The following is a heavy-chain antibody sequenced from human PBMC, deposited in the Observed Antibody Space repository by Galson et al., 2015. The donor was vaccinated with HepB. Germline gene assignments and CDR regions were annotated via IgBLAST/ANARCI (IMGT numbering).Heavy chain of an antibody. CDR2: IKQDGSEK. D-gene: IGHD4-17*01. J-gene: IGHJ6*02. V-gene: IGHV3-7*01. CDR3: AREPGYGDYPYYYYGMDV. Sequence: SLRLSCAASGFTFSSYWMSWVRQAPGKGLEWVANIKQDGSEKYYVDSVKGRFTISRDNAKNSLYLQMNSLRAEDTAVYYCAREPGYGDYPYYYYGMDVWGQGTTVTVSS. CDR1: GFTFSSYW.